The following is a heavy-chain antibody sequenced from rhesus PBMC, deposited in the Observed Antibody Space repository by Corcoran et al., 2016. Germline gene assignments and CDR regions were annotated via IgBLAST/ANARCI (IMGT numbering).Heavy chain of an antibody. CDR1: GGSISSDY. CDR3: ARRHSGTSYYFDI. V-gene: IGHV4-173*01. J-gene: IGHJ2*01. Sequence: QLQLQESGPGLVKPSETLSLTCAVSGGSISSDYWGWIRQPPGKGLEWIGRISGSGDNTDYNPSLKSRVTISTDTSRNQFSLGLSSVTAADTAVYYCARRHSGTSYYFDIWGPGTPITISS. CDR2: ISGSGDNT. D-gene: IGHD6-25*01.